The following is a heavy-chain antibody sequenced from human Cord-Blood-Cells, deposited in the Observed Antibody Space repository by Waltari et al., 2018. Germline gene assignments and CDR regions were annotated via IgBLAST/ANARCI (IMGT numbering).Heavy chain of an antibody. CDR1: GYSISSGYY. J-gene: IGHJ3*02. V-gene: IGHV4-38-2*02. CDR3: ARDYYGSGSDAFDI. CDR2: IYHSGST. D-gene: IGHD3-10*01. Sequence: QVRLQESGPGLVKPSETLSLTCTVSGYSISSGYYWGWIRQPPGKGLEWIGSIYHSGSTYYNPSLKSRVTISVDTSKNQFSLKLSSVTAADTAVYYCARDYYGSGSDAFDIWGQGTMVTVSS.